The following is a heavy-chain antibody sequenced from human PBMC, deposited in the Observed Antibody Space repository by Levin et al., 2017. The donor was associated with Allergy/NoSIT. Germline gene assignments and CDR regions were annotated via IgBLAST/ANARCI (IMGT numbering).Heavy chain of an antibody. V-gene: IGHV3-23*01. CDR1: GFTFSSYA. D-gene: IGHD3-9*01. CDR2: ISGSGGST. J-gene: IGHJ4*02. CDR3: AKGTYDILTGYNPYYFDY. Sequence: GGSLRLSCAASGFTFSSYAMSWVRQAPGKGLEWVSAISGSGGSTYYADSVKGRFTISRDNSKNTLYLQMNSLRAEDTAVYYCAKGTYDILTGYNPYYFDYWGQGTLVTVSS.